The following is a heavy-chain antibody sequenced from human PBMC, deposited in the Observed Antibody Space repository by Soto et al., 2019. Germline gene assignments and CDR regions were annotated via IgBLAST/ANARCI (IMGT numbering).Heavy chain of an antibody. CDR2: IYPGDSDT. CDR1: GYSFTSYW. J-gene: IGHJ4*02. CDR3: ARHLTGDILAPDTLDY. D-gene: IGHD3-9*01. Sequence: PGESLKISCKGSGYSFTSYWIGWVRQMPGKGLEWMGIIYPGDSDTRYSPSFQGQVTISADKSISTAYLQWSSLKASDTAMYYCARHLTGDILAPDTLDYWGQGTLVTVSS. V-gene: IGHV5-51*01.